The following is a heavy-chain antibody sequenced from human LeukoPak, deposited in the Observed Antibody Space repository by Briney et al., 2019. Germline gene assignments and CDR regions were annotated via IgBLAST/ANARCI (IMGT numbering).Heavy chain of an antibody. Sequence: GGPLRLSCAASGFTFSSYAMIWVRQAPGKGLECVSAVRGGDAGTSYADSVKGRFTISRDNSKNTLYLQMNSLRADDTAVYYCAKNRGGSYYSGSDYWGQGTLVTVSS. D-gene: IGHD1-26*01. CDR2: VRGGDAGT. CDR3: AKNRGGSYYSGSDY. J-gene: IGHJ4*02. CDR1: GFTFSSYA. V-gene: IGHV3-23*01.